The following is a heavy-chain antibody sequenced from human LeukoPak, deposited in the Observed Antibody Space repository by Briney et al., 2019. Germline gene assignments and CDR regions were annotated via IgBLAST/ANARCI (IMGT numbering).Heavy chain of an antibody. Sequence: SETLSLTCTVSGGSISSSSYYWGWIRQPPGKGLEWIGSIYYSGSTYYNPSLKSRVTMSVDTSKNQFSLKLSSVTAADTAVYYCARAAKVITIFGVVIEQTASFDYWGQGTLVTVSS. V-gene: IGHV4-39*07. J-gene: IGHJ4*02. D-gene: IGHD3-3*01. CDR3: ARAAKVITIFGVVIEQTASFDY. CDR1: GGSISSSSYY. CDR2: IYYSGST.